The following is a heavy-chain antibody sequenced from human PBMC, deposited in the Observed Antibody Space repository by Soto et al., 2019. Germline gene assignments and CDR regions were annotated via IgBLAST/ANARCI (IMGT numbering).Heavy chain of an antibody. J-gene: IGHJ6*02. V-gene: IGHV4-39*01. Sequence: SETLSLTCTVSGGSISSSSYYWGWILHPPGKGLEWIGSIYYSGSTYYNPSLKSRVTISVDTSKNQFSLKLSSVTAADTAVYYCARLGRTYYDILTGYDNPYGMDVWGQGTTVT. CDR2: IYYSGST. CDR1: GGSISSSSYY. D-gene: IGHD3-9*01. CDR3: ARLGRTYYDILTGYDNPYGMDV.